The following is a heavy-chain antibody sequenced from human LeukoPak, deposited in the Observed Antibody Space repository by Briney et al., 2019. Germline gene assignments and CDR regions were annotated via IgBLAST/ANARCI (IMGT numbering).Heavy chain of an antibody. D-gene: IGHD4-23*01. V-gene: IGHV1-2*06. Sequence: GASVKVSCKASGYTFTGYYMHWVRRAPGQGLEWMGRINPNSGGTNYAQKFQGRVTMTRDTSISTAYMELSRLRSDDTAVYYCASAPGKNYYYGMDVWGQGTTVTVSS. CDR3: ASAPGKNYYYGMDV. CDR2: INPNSGGT. J-gene: IGHJ6*02. CDR1: GYTFTGYY.